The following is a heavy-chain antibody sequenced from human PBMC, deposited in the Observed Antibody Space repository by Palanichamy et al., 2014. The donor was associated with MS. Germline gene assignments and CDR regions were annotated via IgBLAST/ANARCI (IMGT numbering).Heavy chain of an antibody. Sequence: QVQLVESGGGLVKPGGSLRLSCAASGSTFSDYYMSWIRQAPGKGLEWVSYISSSSSYTNYADSVKGRFTISRDNARNSLYLQMNSLRAEDTAVYYCARCGGSCYGFEDWGQGTLVTVSS. J-gene: IGHJ4*02. CDR3: ARCGGSCYGFED. V-gene: IGHV3-11*06. CDR1: GSTFSDYY. CDR2: ISSSSSYT. D-gene: IGHD2-15*01.